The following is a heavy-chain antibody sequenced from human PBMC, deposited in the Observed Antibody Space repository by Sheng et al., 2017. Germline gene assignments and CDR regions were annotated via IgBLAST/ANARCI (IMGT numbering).Heavy chain of an antibody. Sequence: PGGSLRLSCAASGFTFSDYYMSWIRQAPGKGLEWVSYISSSSSYTNYADSVKGRFTISRDNAKNSLYLQMNSLRAEDTAVYYCARAAGVNVPWFDPWGQGTLVTVSS. CDR3: ARAAGVNVPWFDP. D-gene: IGHD6-19*01. CDR2: ISSSSSYT. J-gene: IGHJ5*02. V-gene: IGHV3-11*06. CDR1: GFTFSDYY.